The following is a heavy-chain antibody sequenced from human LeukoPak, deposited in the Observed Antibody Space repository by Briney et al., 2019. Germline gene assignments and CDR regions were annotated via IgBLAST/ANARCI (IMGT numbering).Heavy chain of an antibody. J-gene: IGHJ3*01. CDR1: GFTFSSYS. CDR3: ARDYAKLGYCSGSTCPDAFDV. V-gene: IGHV3-48*04. CDR2: ISSSSSTI. Sequence: GGSLRLSCAASGFTFSSYSMNWVRQAPGKGLEWVSYISSSSSTIYYADSVKGRFTISRDNAANSLYLQMNGLRAEDTAVYYCARDYAKLGYCSGSTCPDAFDVWGQGTMVTVSS. D-gene: IGHD2-2*03.